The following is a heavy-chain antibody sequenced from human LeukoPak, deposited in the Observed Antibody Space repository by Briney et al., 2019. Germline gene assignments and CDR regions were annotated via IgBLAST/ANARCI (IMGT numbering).Heavy chain of an antibody. CDR3: VRGHALK. D-gene: IGHD3-16*01. J-gene: IGHJ4*02. Sequence: SETLSLTCTVSGGSINSGSFYWGWIRQPPGKGLEWIASIYKTGSTNYSPSLNSRVTISVDTSENQFSLKLTSATAADTAVYYCVRGHALKWGQGTLVTVSS. CDR2: IYKTGST. CDR1: GGSINSGSFY. V-gene: IGHV4-39*07.